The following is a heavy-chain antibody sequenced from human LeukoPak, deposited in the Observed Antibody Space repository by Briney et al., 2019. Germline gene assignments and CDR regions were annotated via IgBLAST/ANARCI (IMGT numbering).Heavy chain of an antibody. CDR2: IIPIFGTA. D-gene: IGHD2-2*01. V-gene: IGHV1-69*01. J-gene: IGHJ3*02. CDR1: GGTFSSYA. CDR3: ARGRASSTSPYAFDI. Sequence: GSSVKVSCKASGGTFSSYAISWVRQAPGQGLEWMGGIIPIFGTANYAQKFKGRVTITADESTSTAYMELSSLRSEDTAVYYCARGRASSTSPYAFDIWGQGTMVTVSS.